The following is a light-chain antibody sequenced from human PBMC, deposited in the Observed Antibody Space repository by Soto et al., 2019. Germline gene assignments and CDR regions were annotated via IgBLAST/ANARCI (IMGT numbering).Light chain of an antibody. Sequence: QTVVTQPASVSGSPGQSITISCTGTSSDVGSYNLVSWYQQHPGEAPKLMIYEGSKRPSGVSNRFSGSKSDNSASLTISGLQAEDEADYYCCSYAGSSTHVFGTGTKLTVL. J-gene: IGLJ1*01. CDR1: SSDVGSYNL. V-gene: IGLV2-23*01. CDR3: CSYAGSSTHV. CDR2: EGS.